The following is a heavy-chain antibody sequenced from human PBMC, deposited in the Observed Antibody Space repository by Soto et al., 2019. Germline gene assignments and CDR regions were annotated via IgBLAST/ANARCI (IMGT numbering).Heavy chain of an antibody. Sequence: ASVKVSCKASGYTFTGYYMHWVRQAPGQGLEWMGWINPNSGGTNYAQKFQGWVTMTRDTSISTAYLQWSSLKASDTAMYYCARQNWNQGFYWGQGTLVTVSS. CDR1: GYTFTGYY. J-gene: IGHJ4*02. D-gene: IGHD1-1*01. CDR2: INPNSGGT. V-gene: IGHV1-2*04. CDR3: ARQNWNQGFY.